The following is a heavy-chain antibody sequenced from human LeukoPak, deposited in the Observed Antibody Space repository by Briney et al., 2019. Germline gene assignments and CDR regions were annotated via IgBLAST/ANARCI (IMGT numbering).Heavy chain of an antibody. CDR2: ITSSSSTI. Sequence: GGSLRLSCAASGFTFSSYSMNWVRQAPGKGLEWVSYITSSSSTIYYADSVKGRFTISRDNAKNSLYLQMNSLRAEDTAVYYCARDPRGESYGYSYYFDYWGQGTLVTVSS. CDR1: GFTFSSYS. D-gene: IGHD5-18*01. J-gene: IGHJ4*02. V-gene: IGHV3-48*04. CDR3: ARDPRGESYGYSYYFDY.